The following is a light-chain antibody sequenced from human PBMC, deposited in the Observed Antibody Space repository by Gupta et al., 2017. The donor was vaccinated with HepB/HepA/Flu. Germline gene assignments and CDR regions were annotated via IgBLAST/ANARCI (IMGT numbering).Light chain of an antibody. CDR1: QSVSSN. CDR3: QQYNNWPA. J-gene: IGKJ1*01. Sequence: EIVMTHSPATLSVSPGERATLSCRASQSVSSNLAWDQQKPGQARRLLIYGAATRATGIAGRFSGSGSETEFTLTSSSPQYEDFAVYYLQQYNNWPAFGQGTKVEIK. V-gene: IGKV3-15*01. CDR2: GAA.